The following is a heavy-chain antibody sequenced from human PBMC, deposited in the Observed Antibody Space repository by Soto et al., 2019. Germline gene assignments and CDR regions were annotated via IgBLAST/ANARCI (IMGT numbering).Heavy chain of an antibody. J-gene: IGHJ5*02. V-gene: IGHV3-23*01. CDR2: ISGSGGST. CDR3: AKGEYFDWLYNWFDP. CDR1: GFTFSSYA. D-gene: IGHD3-9*01. Sequence: EVQLLESGGGLVQPGGSLRLSCVASGFTFSSYAMSWVRQAPGKGLEWVSAISGSGGSTYYADSVKGRFTISRDNSKNTLYLQMNSLRAEDTAVYYCAKGEYFDWLYNWFDPWGQGTLVTVSS.